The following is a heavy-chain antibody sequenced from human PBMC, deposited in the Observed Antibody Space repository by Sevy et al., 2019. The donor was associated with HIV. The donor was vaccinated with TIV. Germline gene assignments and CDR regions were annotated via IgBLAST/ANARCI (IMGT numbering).Heavy chain of an antibody. CDR3: AKDGVVASAEYFQH. D-gene: IGHD2-15*01. CDR2: ISWNSGSI. V-gene: IGHV3-9*01. J-gene: IGHJ1*01. CDR1: GFTFDDYA. Sequence: GGSLRLSCAASGFTFDDYAMHWVRQAPGKGLEWVSGISWNSGSIGYADSVKGRFTISRDNAKNSLYLQMNSLRAEDTALYYCAKDGVVASAEYFQHWGQGTLVTVS.